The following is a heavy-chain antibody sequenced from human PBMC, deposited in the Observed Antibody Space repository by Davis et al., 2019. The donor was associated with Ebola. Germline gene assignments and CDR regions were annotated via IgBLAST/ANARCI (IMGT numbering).Heavy chain of an antibody. CDR3: ARVVCSSTSCYKWSWFDP. Sequence: PSETLSLTCTVSGGSISSYYWSWIRQPPGKGLEWIGYIYYSGSTNYNPSLKSRVTISVDTSKNQFSLKLSSVTAADTAVYYCARVVCSSTSCYKWSWFDPWGQGTLVTVSS. CDR1: GGSISSYY. D-gene: IGHD2-2*02. CDR2: IYYSGST. J-gene: IGHJ5*02. V-gene: IGHV4-59*01.